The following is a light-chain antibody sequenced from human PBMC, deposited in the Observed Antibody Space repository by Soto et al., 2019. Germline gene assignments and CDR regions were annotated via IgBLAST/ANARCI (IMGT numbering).Light chain of an antibody. Sequence: QSALTQPASVSGSPGQSITISCTGTSSNVGGYNYVSWYQQHPGKAPKLMIYEVSNRPSGVSNRFSGSKSGNTASLTISGLQAEYEADYYFSSDTISSTLYVFGTGTKVTVL. CDR2: EVS. V-gene: IGLV2-14*01. J-gene: IGLJ1*01. CDR3: SSDTISSTLYV. CDR1: SSNVGGYNY.